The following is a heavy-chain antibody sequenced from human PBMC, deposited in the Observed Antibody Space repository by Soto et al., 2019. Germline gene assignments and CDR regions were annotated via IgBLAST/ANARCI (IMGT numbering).Heavy chain of an antibody. V-gene: IGHV1-69*01. CDR1: GGTFSSYA. D-gene: IGHD2-15*01. CDR2: IIPIFGTA. Sequence: QVQLVQSGAEVKKPGSSVKVSCKASGGTFSSYAISWVRQAPGQGLEWMGGIIPIFGTANYAQKFQGRVTITADESTSTGYMELSSLRSEDTAVYYCARDCSGGSCYYERLGGMDVWGQGTTVTVSS. J-gene: IGHJ6*02. CDR3: ARDCSGGSCYYERLGGMDV.